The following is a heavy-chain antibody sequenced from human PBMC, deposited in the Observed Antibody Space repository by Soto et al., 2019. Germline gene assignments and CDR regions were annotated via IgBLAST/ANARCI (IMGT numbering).Heavy chain of an antibody. CDR1: GGSISNGDY. D-gene: IGHD3-10*01. CDR3: YYNRPFDF. V-gene: IGHV4-30-4*08. Sequence: SETLSLTCTVSGGSISNGDYWSWIRQTPGKGLEWIGYIYYSGNTYYNPSLKSRITMSVDTAKNQFSLKLSSVTAADTAGSGSYYNRPFDFWGQGTLVTVS. CDR2: IYYSGNT. J-gene: IGHJ4*02.